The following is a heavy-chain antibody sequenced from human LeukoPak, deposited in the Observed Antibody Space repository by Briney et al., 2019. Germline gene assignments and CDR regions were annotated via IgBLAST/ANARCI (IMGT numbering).Heavy chain of an antibody. Sequence: GGSLRPSCAASGFTFNIYEFNWVRQAPGKGLEWLSYIDGSGNSIYYADSVKGRFTISRDNAKSSLYLQMNSLRAEDTAVYYCARECLTCGGDSYDYWGQGALVTVSS. V-gene: IGHV3-48*03. CDR1: GFTFNIYE. CDR3: ARECLTCGGDSYDY. D-gene: IGHD2-21*01. J-gene: IGHJ4*02. CDR2: IDGSGNSI.